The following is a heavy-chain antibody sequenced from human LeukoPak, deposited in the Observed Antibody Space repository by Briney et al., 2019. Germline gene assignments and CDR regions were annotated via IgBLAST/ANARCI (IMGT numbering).Heavy chain of an antibody. CDR2: IYSGGST. D-gene: IGHD1-26*01. CDR1: GFTFSSYS. CDR3: ARGGSYLSAFDI. V-gene: IGHV3-53*01. Sequence: GGFLRLACAASGFTFSSYSMNWVRQAPGRGLEWDSIIYSGGSTFYADSVKGRFTISRDNSKNTLYLQMNSLRAEDTAVYYFARGGSYLSAFDIWGQGTMVTVSS. J-gene: IGHJ3*02.